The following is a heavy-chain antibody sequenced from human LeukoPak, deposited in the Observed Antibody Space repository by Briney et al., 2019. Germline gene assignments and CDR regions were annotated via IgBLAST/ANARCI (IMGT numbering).Heavy chain of an antibody. CDR3: AKDRSKSSILWFGPGAFDI. CDR2: ISGSGGST. CDR1: GFTFSSYA. J-gene: IGHJ3*02. V-gene: IGHV3-23*01. D-gene: IGHD3-10*01. Sequence: GGSLRLSCAASGFTFSSYAMSWVRQAPGKGLEWVSAISGSGGSTYYADSVKGRFTISRDNSKNTLYLQMNSLRAEDTAVYYCAKDRSKSSILWFGPGAFDIWGQGTMVTVSS.